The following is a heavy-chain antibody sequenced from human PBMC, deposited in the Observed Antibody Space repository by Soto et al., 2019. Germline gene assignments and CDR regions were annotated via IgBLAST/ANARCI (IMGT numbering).Heavy chain of an antibody. CDR1: GGTFSSYA. CDR2: IIPIFGTA. V-gene: IGHV1-69*12. J-gene: IGHJ4*02. CDR3: ASDGYYSDSSGYYYYFDY. Sequence: QVQLVQSGAEVKKPGSSVKVSCKASGGTFSSYAISWVRQAPGQGLEWLGGIIPIFGTANYAQKFQGRVKIPADESTSPAYMELSSLRAVDTAVYYCASDGYYSDSSGYYYYFDYWGQGTLVTVSS. D-gene: IGHD3-22*01.